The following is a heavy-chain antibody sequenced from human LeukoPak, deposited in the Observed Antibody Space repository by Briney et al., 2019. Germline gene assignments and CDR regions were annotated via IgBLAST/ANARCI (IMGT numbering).Heavy chain of an antibody. CDR1: GFTFSSYA. CDR2: ISGSGGST. D-gene: IGHD5-18*01. V-gene: IGHV3-23*01. CDR3: AKDDRIQTRRYSYNY. Sequence: PGGSLRLSCAASGFTFSSYAMSWVRQAPGKGLEWVSTISGSGGSTSYADSVKGRLTISRDNSKNTLFLQMNSLRAEDTAVYYCAKDDRIQTRRYSYNYWGQGTLVTVSS. J-gene: IGHJ4*02.